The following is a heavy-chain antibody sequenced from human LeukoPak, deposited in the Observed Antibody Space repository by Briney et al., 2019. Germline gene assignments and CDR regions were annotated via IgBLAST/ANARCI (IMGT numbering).Heavy chain of an antibody. V-gene: IGHV3-66*04. J-gene: IGHJ5*01. CDR2: IYSGGST. D-gene: IGHD3-22*01. CDR1: EFSVGSNY. Sequence: GGSLRLSCAASEFSVGSNYMTWVRQAPGKGLEWISLIYSGGSTYYADSVKGRFTISRDNSKNTLYLQMNSLRAEDTAVYYCARPMNEYDSSGFFQSWGHGTLVTVSS. CDR3: ARPMNEYDSSGFFQS.